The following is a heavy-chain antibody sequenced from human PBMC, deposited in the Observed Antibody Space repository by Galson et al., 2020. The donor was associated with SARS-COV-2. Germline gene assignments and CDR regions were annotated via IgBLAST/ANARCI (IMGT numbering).Heavy chain of an antibody. CDR3: AREGITMVRGVIVGLDGMDV. V-gene: IGHV3-53*01. CDR2: IYSGGST. Sequence: GGSLRLSCAASGFTVSSNYMSWVRQAPGKGLEWVSVIYSGGSTYYADSVKGRFTISRDNSKNTLYLQMNSLRAEDTAVYYCAREGITMVRGVIVGLDGMDVWGQGTTVTVSS. CDR1: GFTVSSNY. D-gene: IGHD3-10*01. J-gene: IGHJ6*02.